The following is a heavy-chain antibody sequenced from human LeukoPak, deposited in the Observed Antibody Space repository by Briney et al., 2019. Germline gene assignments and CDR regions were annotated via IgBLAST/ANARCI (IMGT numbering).Heavy chain of an antibody. CDR3: ARDLRGAVAGTSAFDI. D-gene: IGHD6-19*01. V-gene: IGHV3-7*01. J-gene: IGHJ3*02. CDR1: GFTFSSYW. Sequence: GGSLRLSCAASGFTFSSYWMSWVRQAPGKGLEWVANIKQDGSEKYYVDSVKGRFTISRDNAKNSLYLQMNSLRAEDTAVYYCARDLRGAVAGTSAFDIWGQGTMVTVSS. CDR2: IKQDGSEK.